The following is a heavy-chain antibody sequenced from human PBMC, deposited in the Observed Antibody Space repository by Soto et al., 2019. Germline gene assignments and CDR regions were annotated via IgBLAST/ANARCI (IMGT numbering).Heavy chain of an antibody. D-gene: IGHD1-7*01. Sequence: GASVKVSCKASGYTFTKNAMHWLRQAPGQRLEWMGWINTAYGHTKYSQKFQGRVTITRDTSASTAYMELSSLRSEDTAVYYCARDLDDWNYAWFDPWGQGTLVTVSS. CDR1: GYTFTKNA. CDR2: INTAYGHT. J-gene: IGHJ5*02. CDR3: ARDLDDWNYAWFDP. V-gene: IGHV1-3*04.